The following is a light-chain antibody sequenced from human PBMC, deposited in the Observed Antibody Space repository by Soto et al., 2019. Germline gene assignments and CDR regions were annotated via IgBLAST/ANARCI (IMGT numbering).Light chain of an antibody. J-gene: IGLJ2*01. CDR1: SGDIGGYNY. CDR2: EVT. CDR3: ASYRRTRLV. V-gene: IGLV2-14*01. Sequence: QSVLTQPASVSGSPGQSITISCTGTSGDIGGYNYVSWYQQHPGEAPKLMIYEVTNRPSGVSDRFSGSKSGNTASLIISGLQVEDEADYYCASYRRTRLVFGGGTKLTVL.